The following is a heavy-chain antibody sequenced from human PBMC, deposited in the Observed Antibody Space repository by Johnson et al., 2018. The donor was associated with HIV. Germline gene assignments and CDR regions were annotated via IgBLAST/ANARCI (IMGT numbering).Heavy chain of an antibody. V-gene: IGHV3-43*01. CDR1: GFTFDDYT. CDR2: ISWDGGST. D-gene: IGHD6-13*01. Sequence: EVQLVESGGGVVRPGGSLRLSCAASGFTFDDYTMHWVRQAPGKGLEWVSLISWDGGSTYYADSVKGRFTISRDNSKNSLYLQMNSLRTEDTALYYCAAYSRSYDALDIWGQGTMVTVSS. CDR3: AAYSRSYDALDI. J-gene: IGHJ3*02.